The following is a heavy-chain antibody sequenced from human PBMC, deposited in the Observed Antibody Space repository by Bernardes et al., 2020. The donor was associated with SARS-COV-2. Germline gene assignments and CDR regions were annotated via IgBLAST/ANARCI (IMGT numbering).Heavy chain of an antibody. Sequence: GVLILSCSASGFTFSSFAMHWVRQAPGKGLEHVSLISSNGGSTYYADSVKGRFTISRDNSKNTLYLQMSSLRAEDTAVYYCLSNSGYWGQGTLVTVSS. J-gene: IGHJ4*02. V-gene: IGHV3-64D*06. CDR1: GFTFSSFA. CDR2: ISSNGGST. CDR3: LSNSGY.